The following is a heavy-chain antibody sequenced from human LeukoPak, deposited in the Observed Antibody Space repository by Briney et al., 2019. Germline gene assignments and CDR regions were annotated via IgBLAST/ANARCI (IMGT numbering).Heavy chain of an antibody. CDR2: ISSSSSTI. CDR1: GFTFSSYS. CDR3: ARDGDFWSGYPHFDY. Sequence: GGSLRLSCVASGFTFSSYSKNWVRQAPGKGLERVSYISSSSSTIYYANSVMDRCTISRENAKNSLYLQMNSLRAEDTAVYYCARDGDFWSGYPHFDYWGQGTLVTVSS. V-gene: IGHV3-48*01. J-gene: IGHJ4*02. D-gene: IGHD3-3*01.